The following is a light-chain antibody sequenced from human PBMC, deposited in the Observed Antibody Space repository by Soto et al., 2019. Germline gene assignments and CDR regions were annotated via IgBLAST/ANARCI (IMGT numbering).Light chain of an antibody. Sequence: EVVMTQSPATLSVSPGERATLSCTASQSVNSYLAWYQQKPGQAPRPLISGASRRATGVPDRFSGSGSGTDFTLTISRLEPEDFAVYYCQQYGSSPWTFGQGTKVDIK. CDR3: QQYGSSPWT. J-gene: IGKJ1*01. CDR1: QSVNSY. CDR2: GAS. V-gene: IGKV3-20*01.